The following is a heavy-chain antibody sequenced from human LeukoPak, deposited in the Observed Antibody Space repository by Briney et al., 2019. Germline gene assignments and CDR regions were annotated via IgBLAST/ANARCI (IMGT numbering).Heavy chain of an antibody. CDR3: ATVAGANY. J-gene: IGHJ4*02. CDR2: IYSGGST. CDR1: GFTFSSYG. Sequence: GGSLRLSCAASGFTFSSYGMHWVRQAPGKGLEWVSVIYSGGSTYYADSVKGRFTISRDNAKNSLYLQMNSLRAEDTAVYYCATVAGANYWGQGTLVTVSS. V-gene: IGHV3-NL1*01.